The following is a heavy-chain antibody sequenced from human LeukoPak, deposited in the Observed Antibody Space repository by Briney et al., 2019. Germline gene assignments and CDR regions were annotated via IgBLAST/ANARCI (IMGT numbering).Heavy chain of an antibody. Sequence: SETLSLTCTVSGGSVSSGSYYWSWIRQPPGKGLERIGYIYYSGSTNYNPSLKSRVTISVDTSKNQFSLKLSSVTAADTAVYYCARANVWFGELLSFDYWGQGTLVTVSS. CDR3: ARANVWFGELLSFDY. V-gene: IGHV4-61*01. CDR2: IYYSGST. J-gene: IGHJ4*02. CDR1: GGSVSSGSYY. D-gene: IGHD3-10*01.